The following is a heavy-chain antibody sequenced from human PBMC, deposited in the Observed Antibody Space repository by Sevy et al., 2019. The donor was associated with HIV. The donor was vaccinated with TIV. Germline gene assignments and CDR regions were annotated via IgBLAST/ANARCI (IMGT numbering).Heavy chain of an antibody. CDR2: IWYDGSYK. CDR3: AKTFAIFGVLMSPDFDP. V-gene: IGHV3-33*06. CDR1: RFTFSNYG. D-gene: IGHD3-3*01. J-gene: IGHJ5*02. Sequence: GGSLRLSCAASRFTFSNYGMHWVRQAPGKGLEWVAVIWYDGSYKYYADSVKGRFTISRDNTKSTLYLQMNSLRAEDTALYYCAKTFAIFGVLMSPDFDPWGQGTLVTVSS.